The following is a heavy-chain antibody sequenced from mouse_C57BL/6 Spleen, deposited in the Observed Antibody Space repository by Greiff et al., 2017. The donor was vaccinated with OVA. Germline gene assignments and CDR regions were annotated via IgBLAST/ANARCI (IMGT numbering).Heavy chain of an antibody. CDR2: IHPNSGST. CDR3: ARDYGSSPYWDFDV. Sequence: QVQLQQPGAELVKPGASVKLSCKASGYTFTSYWMHWVKQRPGHGLEWIGMIHPNSGSTNYNEKFKSKATLTVDKSSSTAYMQLSSLTSEDSAVYYGARDYGSSPYWDFDVWGTGTTVTVSS. CDR1: GYTFTSYW. V-gene: IGHV1-64*01. D-gene: IGHD1-1*01. J-gene: IGHJ1*03.